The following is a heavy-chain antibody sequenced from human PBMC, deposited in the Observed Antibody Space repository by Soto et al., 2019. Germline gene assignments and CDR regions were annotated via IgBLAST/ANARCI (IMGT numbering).Heavy chain of an antibody. CDR2: IYYSGST. Sequence: SLTCTVSGGSISSGDYYWSWIRQPPGKGLEWIGYIYYSGSTYYNPSLKSRVTISVDTSKNQFSLKLSSVTAADTAVYYCARDARDYYGSGGYYYGMDVWGQGTRVTVSS. D-gene: IGHD3-10*01. CDR3: ARDARDYYGSGGYYYGMDV. V-gene: IGHV4-30-4*01. J-gene: IGHJ6*02. CDR1: GGSISSGDYY.